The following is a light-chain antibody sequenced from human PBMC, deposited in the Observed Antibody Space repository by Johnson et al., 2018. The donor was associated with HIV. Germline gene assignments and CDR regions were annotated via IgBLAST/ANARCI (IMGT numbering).Light chain of an antibody. Sequence: QSVLTQPPSVSAAPGQKVTISCSGSSSNIGINSVSWYQQVPGTAPKLLIYDNNKRPSGIPDRFSGSKSGTSATLGITGLQTGDEADYYGGTWDSSLSAGVFGTGTKVTVL. CDR3: GTWDSSLSAGV. CDR1: SSNIGINS. J-gene: IGLJ1*01. V-gene: IGLV1-51*01. CDR2: DNN.